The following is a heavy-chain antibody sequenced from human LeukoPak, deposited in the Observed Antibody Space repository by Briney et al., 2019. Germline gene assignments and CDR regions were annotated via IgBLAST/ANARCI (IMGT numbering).Heavy chain of an antibody. V-gene: IGHV4-30-4*01. Sequence: SETLSLTCTVSGGSISSGDHYWSWIRQPPGKGLEWIGYIYYSGSTYYNPSLKSRVTISVDTSKNQFSLKLSSVTAADTAVYYCARYPDYGDYEELVDYWGQGTLSPSPQ. D-gene: IGHD4-17*01. CDR3: ARYPDYGDYEELVDY. J-gene: IGHJ4*02. CDR2: IYYSGST. CDR1: GGSISSGDHY.